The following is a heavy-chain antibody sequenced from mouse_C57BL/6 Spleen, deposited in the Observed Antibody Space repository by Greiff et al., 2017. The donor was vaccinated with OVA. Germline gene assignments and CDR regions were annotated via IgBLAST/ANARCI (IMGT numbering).Heavy chain of an antibody. CDR1: GFTFSSYA. Sequence: EVQRVESGGGLVKPGGSLKLSCAASGFTFSSYAMSWVRQTPEKRLEWVATISDGGSYTYYPDNVKGRFTISRDNAKNNLYLQMSHLKSEDTAMYYCARRERFYAMDYWGQGTSVTVSS. CDR3: ARRERFYAMDY. V-gene: IGHV5-4*01. CDR2: ISDGGSYT. J-gene: IGHJ4*01.